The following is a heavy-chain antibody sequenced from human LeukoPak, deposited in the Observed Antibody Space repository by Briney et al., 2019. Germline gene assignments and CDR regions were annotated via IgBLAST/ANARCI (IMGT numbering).Heavy chain of an antibody. CDR2: MSSSGSTK. CDR1: GITFSTNS. CDR3: AREGIAAAPYYMDV. J-gene: IGHJ6*03. Sequence: GGSLRLSCEASGITFSTNSMNWVRQAPGKGLEWVSYMSSSGSTKYYADSVKGRFTISRDNAKNSVYLQMNSLRAEDTAVYYCAREGIAAAPYYMDVWGKGTTVTVSS. V-gene: IGHV3-48*01. D-gene: IGHD6-13*01.